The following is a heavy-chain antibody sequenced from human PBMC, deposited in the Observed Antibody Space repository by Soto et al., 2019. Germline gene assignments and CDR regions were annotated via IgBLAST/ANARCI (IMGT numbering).Heavy chain of an antibody. J-gene: IGHJ5*02. CDR2: IYYSVST. CDR3: ARGYCSSTSCFDP. V-gene: IGHV4-59*12. D-gene: IGHD2-2*01. CDR1: GGSISSYY. Sequence: SETLSLTCTVSGGSISSYYWSWIRQPPGKGLEWIGYIYYSVSTNYNPSLKSRVTISVDTSKNQFSLKLSSVTAADTAVYYCARGYCSSTSCFDPWGQGTLVTVSS.